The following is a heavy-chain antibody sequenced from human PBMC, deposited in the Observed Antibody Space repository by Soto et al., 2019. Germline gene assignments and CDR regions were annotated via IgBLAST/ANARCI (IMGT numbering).Heavy chain of an antibody. V-gene: IGHV3-48*01. CDR2: ISSSSSTI. D-gene: IGHD3-22*01. J-gene: IGHJ4*02. CDR1: GFTFSTYS. Sequence: PGGSLRLSCAASGFTFSTYSMNWVRQAPGKGLEWVSYISSSSSTIFYTDSVKGRFTVSRDNAKNSLYLQMNSLRVEDTAVYYCAREKATSGYVYYFDYWSQGTLVTVSS. CDR3: AREKATSGYVYYFDY.